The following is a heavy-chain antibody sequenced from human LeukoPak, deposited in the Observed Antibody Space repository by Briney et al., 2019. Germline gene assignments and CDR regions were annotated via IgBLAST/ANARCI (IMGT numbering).Heavy chain of an antibody. D-gene: IGHD2-15*01. CDR2: ISVSGGST. V-gene: IGHV3-23*01. J-gene: IGHJ4*02. CDR1: GFTFSSYG. CDR3: AKSPVSSCRGSFCYPFDY. Sequence: GGSLRLSCAASGFTFSSYGMSWVRQAPGKGLEWVSSISVSGGSTYYADSVKGRFTISRDNSKNTLYLQMNTLRAEDTAVYFCAKSPVSSCRGSFCYPFDYWGQGNLVTVSS.